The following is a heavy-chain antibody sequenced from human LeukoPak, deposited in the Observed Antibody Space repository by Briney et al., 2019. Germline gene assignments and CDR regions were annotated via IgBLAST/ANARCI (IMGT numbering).Heavy chain of an antibody. CDR2: IYHSGST. CDR3: ARHVYISGGPWFDP. J-gene: IGHJ5*02. D-gene: IGHD6-19*01. V-gene: IGHV4-59*08. CDR1: GGSISSYY. Sequence: PSETLSLTCTVSGGSISSYYWSWIRQPPGKGLEWIGYIYHSGSTKYNSSLNSRVTISVDTSKNQFSLKLDSVTAADTAVYYCARHVYISGGPWFDPWGQGTLVTVSS.